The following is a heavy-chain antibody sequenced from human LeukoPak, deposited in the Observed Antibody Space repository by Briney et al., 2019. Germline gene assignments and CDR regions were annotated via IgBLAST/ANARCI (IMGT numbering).Heavy chain of an antibody. D-gene: IGHD5-24*01. CDR3: ARDGYNSRNYDY. J-gene: IGHJ4*02. CDR1: GFTFSSYS. V-gene: IGHV3-7*01. CDR2: IKQDGSEK. Sequence: GGSLRLSCAASGFTFSSYSMNWVRQAPGKGLEWVANIKQDGSEKYYVDSVKGRFTISRDNAKNSLYLQMNSLRAEDTAVYYCARDGYNSRNYDYWGQGTLVTVSS.